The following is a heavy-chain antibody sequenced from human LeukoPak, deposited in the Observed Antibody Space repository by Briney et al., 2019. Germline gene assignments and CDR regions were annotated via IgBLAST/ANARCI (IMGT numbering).Heavy chain of an antibody. CDR3: ARKKSDNYDSSGSLDY. V-gene: IGHV3-7*01. J-gene: IGHJ4*02. D-gene: IGHD3-22*01. CDR2: IKEDGSET. Sequence: GGSLRLSCAASGFTLSRYWMSWVRQAPGKGLEWVANIKEDGSETYYEDSVKGRFTVSRDNAKNSLYLQMNSLRAEDTDVYYCARKKSDNYDSSGSLDYWGQGTLVTVSS. CDR1: GFTLSRYW.